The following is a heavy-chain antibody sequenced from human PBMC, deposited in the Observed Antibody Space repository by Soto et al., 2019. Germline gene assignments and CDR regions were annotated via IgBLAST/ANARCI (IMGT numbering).Heavy chain of an antibody. J-gene: IGHJ4*02. D-gene: IGHD6-19*01. V-gene: IGHV3-49*03. CDR2: IRSKAYGGTT. CDR3: TRDWSIAVAGPDY. CDR1: GFTFGDYA. Sequence: PGGSLRLSCTASGFTFGDYAMSWFRQAPGKGLEWVGFIRSKAYGGTTEYAASVKGRFTISRDDSKSIAYLQMNSLKTEDTAVYYCTRDWSIAVAGPDYWGQGTLVTVSS.